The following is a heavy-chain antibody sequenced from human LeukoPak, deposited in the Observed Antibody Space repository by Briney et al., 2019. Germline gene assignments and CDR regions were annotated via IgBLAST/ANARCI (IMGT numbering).Heavy chain of an antibody. CDR1: SGSISSYY. CDR3: ASVSAMVDY. D-gene: IGHD5-18*01. Sequence: PSETLSLTCTVSSGSISSYYWSWIRQPPGKGLEWIGYIYRGSTNYNPSLKSRVTISVDTSKNQFSLKLNSVTAADTAVYYCASVSAMVDYWGQGTLVTVSS. V-gene: IGHV4-4*09. J-gene: IGHJ4*02. CDR2: IYRGST.